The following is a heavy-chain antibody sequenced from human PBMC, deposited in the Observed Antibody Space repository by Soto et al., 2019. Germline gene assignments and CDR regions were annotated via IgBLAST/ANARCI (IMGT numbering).Heavy chain of an antibody. V-gene: IGHV3-30-3*01. Sequence: QVQLVESGGGVVQPGRSLRLSCAASGFTFSSYAMHWVRQAPGKGLEWVAVISYDGSNKYYADSVKGRFTISRDNSKNTLYLQMNSLRAEDTAVYYCARDSAMIVGDQGAFDIWGQGTMVTVSS. CDR3: ARDSAMIVGDQGAFDI. CDR2: ISYDGSNK. J-gene: IGHJ3*02. CDR1: GFTFSSYA. D-gene: IGHD3-22*01.